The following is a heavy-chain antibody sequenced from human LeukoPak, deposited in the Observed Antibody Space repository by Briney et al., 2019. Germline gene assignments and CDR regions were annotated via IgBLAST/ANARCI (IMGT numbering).Heavy chain of an antibody. CDR1: GFTFSSYA. CDR3: ARAKHLGSPYYYYMDV. Sequence: PGGSLRLSCAASGFTFSSYAMHWVRQAPGKGLEWVAVISYDGSNKYYADSEKGRFTISRDNPKSALYLQMNSLRAEDTAVYYCARAKHLGSPYYYYMDVWGKGTTVTVSS. V-gene: IGHV3-30*01. J-gene: IGHJ6*03. D-gene: IGHD3-16*01. CDR2: ISYDGSNK.